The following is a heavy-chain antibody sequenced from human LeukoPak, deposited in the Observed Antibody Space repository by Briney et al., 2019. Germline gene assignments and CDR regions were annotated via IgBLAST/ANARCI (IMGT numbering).Heavy chain of an antibody. V-gene: IGHV3-20*04. J-gene: IGHJ4*02. CDR2: INWDGTNT. CDR1: RGTTDDYG. D-gene: IGHD6-13*01. CDR3: VKDLSSNWYSFDY. Sequence: GGCLTLSCPVSRGTTDDYGMSWVRQPAARGLAWVSGINWDGTNTYYADSVKGRFTISRDSAERSLYLQMNSLRDDDTAFYYCVKDLSSNWYSFDYWGQGTLVTVSS.